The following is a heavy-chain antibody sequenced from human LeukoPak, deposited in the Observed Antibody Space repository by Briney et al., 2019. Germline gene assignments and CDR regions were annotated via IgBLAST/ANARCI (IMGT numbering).Heavy chain of an antibody. Sequence: ASVKVSCKASGYTFTSYGISWVRQAPGQGLEWMGWISAYNGNTNYAQKLQGRVTMTTDTSTSTAYMELRSLRSDDTAVYYCARFSSVAAAVVGPDYYYYMDVWGKGTTVTVSS. CDR2: ISAYNGNT. CDR1: GYTFTSYG. D-gene: IGHD6-13*01. V-gene: IGHV1-18*01. CDR3: ARFSSVAAAVVGPDYYYYMDV. J-gene: IGHJ6*03.